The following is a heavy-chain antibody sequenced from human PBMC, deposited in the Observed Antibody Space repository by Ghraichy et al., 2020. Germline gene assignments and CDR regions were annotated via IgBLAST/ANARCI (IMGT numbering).Heavy chain of an antibody. Sequence: GGSLRLSCAASGFTFSGYTMSWVRQAQGKGLEWISAISASGDTTFYVDSVKGRFTISRDNSRNTLYLQMNSLGAEDTALYYCAKDINDNSGYYFWFDPWGQGTLVTVSS. V-gene: IGHV3-23*01. CDR3: AKDINDNSGYYFWFDP. CDR1: GFTFSGYT. J-gene: IGHJ5*02. D-gene: IGHD3-22*01. CDR2: ISASGDTT.